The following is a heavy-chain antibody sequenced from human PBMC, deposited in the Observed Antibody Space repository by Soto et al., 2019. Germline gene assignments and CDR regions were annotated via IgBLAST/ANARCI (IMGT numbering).Heavy chain of an antibody. D-gene: IGHD3-16*01. V-gene: IGHV3-30-3*01. CDR2: ISYDGSNK. CDR3: ARDGGSD. CDR1: GFTFSSYA. Sequence: QVQLVESGGGVVQPGRSLRLSCAASGFTFSSYAMHWVRQAPGKGLEWVAVISYDGSNKYYADSVKGRFTISRDNSKNSLYLQMNSLRAEDTAVYYCARDGGSDWGQGTLVTVSS. J-gene: IGHJ4*02.